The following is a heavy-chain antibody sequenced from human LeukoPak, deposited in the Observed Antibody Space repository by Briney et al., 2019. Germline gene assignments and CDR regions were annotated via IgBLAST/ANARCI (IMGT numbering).Heavy chain of an antibody. CDR3: AKEFSFRDGYNHGFDN. Sequence: PGGSLRLSCAASGFSVSSNYMSWVRQAPGKGLEWVSVIRSGGNTEHADSVEGRFTISRDNSKNTLYLQMNSLRADDTAVYYCAKEFSFRDGYNHGFDNWGQGTLVTVSS. J-gene: IGHJ4*02. D-gene: IGHD5-24*01. CDR1: GFSVSSNY. V-gene: IGHV3-53*01. CDR2: IRSGGNT.